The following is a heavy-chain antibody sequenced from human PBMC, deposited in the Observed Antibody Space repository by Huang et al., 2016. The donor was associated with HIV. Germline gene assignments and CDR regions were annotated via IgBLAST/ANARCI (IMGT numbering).Heavy chain of an antibody. CDR3: ARPGKQESSGYYYY. V-gene: IGHV1-69*13. D-gene: IGHD3-22*01. CDR1: GGTFNNFA. Sequence: QVHLVQSGAEVKKPGSSLRVSCKASGGTFNNFAVTWVRQAPGQGLEWLGAIIPILSSTDQSQKLHGRHTTNADDSRRTAYMDLSSLTSEDTAGYYCARPGKQESSGYYYYWGQGARVTVSS. CDR2: IIPILSST. J-gene: IGHJ4*02.